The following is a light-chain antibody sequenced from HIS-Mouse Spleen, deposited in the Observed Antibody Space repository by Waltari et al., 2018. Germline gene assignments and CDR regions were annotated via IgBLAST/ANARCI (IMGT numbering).Light chain of an antibody. Sequence: QSVLTQPPSASGTPGQRLTISCSGSSSNIGSNYVYWYQQLPGTAPKLLIYRNNQRPSGVPDRFSGSKSGTSASPAISGLRSEDEADYYCAAWDDSLSGPVFGGGTKLTVL. V-gene: IGLV1-47*01. CDR2: RNN. CDR1: SSNIGSNY. CDR3: AAWDDSLSGPV. J-gene: IGLJ3*02.